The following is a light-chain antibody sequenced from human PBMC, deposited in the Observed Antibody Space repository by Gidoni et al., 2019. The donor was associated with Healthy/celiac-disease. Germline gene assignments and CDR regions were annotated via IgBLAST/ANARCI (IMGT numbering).Light chain of an antibody. Sequence: LRSYYASWYQQKPGQAPVLVSYGKNNRPSGIPDRFSGSSSGNTASLTITGAQAEDAADYYCNSRDSSGNYNDVFGTGTKVTVL. J-gene: IGLJ1*01. CDR2: GKN. CDR3: NSRDSSGNYNDV. V-gene: IGLV3-19*01. CDR1: LRSYY.